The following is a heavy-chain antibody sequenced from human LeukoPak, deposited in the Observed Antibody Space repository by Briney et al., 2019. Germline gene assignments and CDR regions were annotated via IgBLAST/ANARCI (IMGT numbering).Heavy chain of an antibody. Sequence: PGGSLRLSCAASGFTFDAHAMHWVRQVPGKGLEWVSGISWNSDSKGHADSVKGRFTISRDNAKNSLYLQMNSLRVEDTALYYCAKDISEGLDYDSSGPFDYWGQGTLVTVSS. V-gene: IGHV3-9*01. CDR1: GFTFDAHA. CDR2: ISWNSDSK. CDR3: AKDISEGLDYDSSGPFDY. D-gene: IGHD3-22*01. J-gene: IGHJ4*02.